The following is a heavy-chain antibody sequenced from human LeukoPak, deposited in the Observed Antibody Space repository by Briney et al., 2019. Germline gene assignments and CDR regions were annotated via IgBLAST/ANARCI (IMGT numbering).Heavy chain of an antibody. Sequence: GGSLRLSWAASGFTFISYSMNWVRQAPGKGLEWVSSISSSSSYIYYADSVKGRFTISRDNAKNSLYLQMNSLRAEDTAVYYCARSHYHDSSGHYWGQGTLVTVSS. V-gene: IGHV3-21*01. CDR2: ISSSSSYI. J-gene: IGHJ4*02. CDR1: GFTFISYS. D-gene: IGHD3-22*01. CDR3: ARSHYHDSSGHY.